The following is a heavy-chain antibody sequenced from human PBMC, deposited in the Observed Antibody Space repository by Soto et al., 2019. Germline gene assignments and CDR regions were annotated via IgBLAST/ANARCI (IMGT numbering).Heavy chain of an antibody. CDR1: GYSFTSYW. CDR3: ARQGDGSGSYVDY. CDR2: IDPSDSYT. J-gene: IGHJ4*02. D-gene: IGHD3-10*01. V-gene: IGHV5-10-1*01. Sequence: GESLKISCKGSGYSFTSYWISWVRQMPGKGLEWMGRIDPSDSYTNYSPSFQGHVTISADKSISTAYLQWSSLKASGTAMYYCARQGDGSGSYVDYWGQGTLVTVSS.